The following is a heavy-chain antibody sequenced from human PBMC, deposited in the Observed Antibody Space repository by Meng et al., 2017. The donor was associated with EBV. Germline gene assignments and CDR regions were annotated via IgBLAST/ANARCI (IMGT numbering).Heavy chain of an antibody. V-gene: IGHV4-61*01. D-gene: IGHD4-11*01. CDR2: IYYTGST. Sequence: QVQLQESGPGLVKPSETLSLTCTVSGGSVNNESYYWGWIRQPPGKGLEYIGYIYYTGSTNYNSSLKSRVTISLDKSKNQFSLKLTSLTAADTAIYYCARGGYTNYPRWFDPWGQGTLVTVSS. CDR1: GGSVNNESYY. CDR3: ARGGYTNYPRWFDP. J-gene: IGHJ5*02.